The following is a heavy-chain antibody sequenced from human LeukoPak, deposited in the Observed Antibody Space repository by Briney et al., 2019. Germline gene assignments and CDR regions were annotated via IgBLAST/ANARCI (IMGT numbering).Heavy chain of an antibody. CDR1: SGSITNYY. V-gene: IGHV4-59*01. D-gene: IGHD6-13*01. CDR2: IYYSGNT. CDR3: ARVFRAAAVDY. J-gene: IGHJ4*02. Sequence: PSETLSLTCTVSSGSITNYYWSWIRQPPGKGLEWIGFIYYSGNTNYNPSLKSRVTISADTSKNQFSLRLSSVTAADTAVYYCARVFRAAAVDYWGQGTLVTVSS.